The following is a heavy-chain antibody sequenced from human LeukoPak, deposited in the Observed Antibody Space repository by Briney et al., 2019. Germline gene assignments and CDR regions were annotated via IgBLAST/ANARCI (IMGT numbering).Heavy chain of an antibody. D-gene: IGHD3-16*01. J-gene: IGHJ4*02. CDR1: GYTLTELS. CDR2: INPNSGGT. CDR3: ARGITLGIDY. Sequence: ASVKVSCKVSGYTLTELSMHWVRQAPGQGLEWMGWINPNSGGTNYAQKFQGRVTMTRDTSISTAYMELSRLRSDDTAVYYCARGITLGIDYWGQGTLVTVSS. V-gene: IGHV1-2*02.